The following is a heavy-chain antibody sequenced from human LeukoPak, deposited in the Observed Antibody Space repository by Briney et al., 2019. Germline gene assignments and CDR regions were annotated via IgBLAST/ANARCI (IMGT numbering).Heavy chain of an antibody. V-gene: IGHV4-34*01. CDR1: GGSFSGYY. J-gene: IGHJ6*03. CDR2: INHSGST. Sequence: PSETLSLTCAVYGGSFSGYYWSWIRQPPGKGLEWIGEINHSGSTNYNPSLKSRVTISVDTSKDQFSLKLSSVTAADTAVYYCARHRGCSSTSCYPIPASYMDVWGKGTTVTVSS. CDR3: ARHRGCSSTSCYPIPASYMDV. D-gene: IGHD2-2*01.